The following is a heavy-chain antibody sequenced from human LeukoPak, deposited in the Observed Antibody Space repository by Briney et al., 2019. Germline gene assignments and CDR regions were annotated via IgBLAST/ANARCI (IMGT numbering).Heavy chain of an antibody. V-gene: IGHV3-74*01. Sequence: PGGSLRLPCAASGFTLSTYWMHWVRQAPGKGLVWVSRIKSDGSTNYADSVKGRFTISRDNAKNTVSLQMNSLRPEDTGVYYCARAPSEIGGYYPEYFRHWGQGTLVTVSS. CDR3: ARAPSEIGGYYPEYFRH. D-gene: IGHD3-22*01. CDR2: IKSDGST. J-gene: IGHJ1*01. CDR1: GFTLSTYW.